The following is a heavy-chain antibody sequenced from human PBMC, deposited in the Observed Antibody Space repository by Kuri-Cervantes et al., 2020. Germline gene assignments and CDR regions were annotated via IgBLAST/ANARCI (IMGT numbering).Heavy chain of an antibody. Sequence: GGSLRLSCAASGFTFSDYYMSWIRQAPGKGLEWVANIKQDGSEKYYVDSVRGRFTISRDNAKNSLYLQMNSLRAEDTAVYYCASPPKGYYHDGSGYGGWGQGTLVTVSS. CDR3: ASPPKGYYHDGSGYGG. J-gene: IGHJ4*02. V-gene: IGHV3-7*01. D-gene: IGHD3-22*01. CDR2: IKQDGSEK. CDR1: GFTFSDYY.